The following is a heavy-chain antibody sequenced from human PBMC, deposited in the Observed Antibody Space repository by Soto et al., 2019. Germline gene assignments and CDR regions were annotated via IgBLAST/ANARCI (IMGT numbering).Heavy chain of an antibody. J-gene: IGHJ4*02. D-gene: IGHD3-22*01. CDR1: GGTFSSYA. CDR2: FIPIFGTT. V-gene: IGHV1-69*01. CDR3: TRDRGRRYNDGRGYYYSAY. Sequence: QVHLVQSGAEVKKPGSSVKVSCKASGGTFSSYAISWVRQAPGQGLEWMGGFIPIFGTTNYAQKFQGRVTITADESKSTAYMELRSLRSEDTAVYYCTRDRGRRYNDGRGYYYSAYWGQGTLVTVSS.